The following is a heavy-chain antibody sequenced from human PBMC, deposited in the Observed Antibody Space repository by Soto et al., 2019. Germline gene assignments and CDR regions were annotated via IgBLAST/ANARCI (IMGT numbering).Heavy chain of an antibody. CDR3: TKSDGCGGGACYTGTYYDFDV. CDR1: GFPSSTYA. D-gene: IGHD3-16*02. V-gene: IGHV3-23*01. J-gene: IGHJ2*01. CDR2: ISESGHHT. Sequence: DVQLLESGGGLVEPGGSLTLSCAASGFPSSTYALNWVRQAPGKGPEWVSTISESGHHTHYADSVKGRFTISRDKSKNALYLQMNSLRVDDTAIYYCTKSDGCGGGACYTGTYYDFDVWGRGTLVTVSS.